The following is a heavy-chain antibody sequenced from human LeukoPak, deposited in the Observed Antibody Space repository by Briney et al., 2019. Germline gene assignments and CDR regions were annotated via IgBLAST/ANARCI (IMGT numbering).Heavy chain of an antibody. CDR3: AKNGDRGAYCSGGSCYPYYYYYIDV. Sequence: GGSLRLPCAASGFTFSSYGMSWVRQAPGKGLEWVSAISATGGTTYYADSVKGRFTISRDNSKNTLYLQMNSLRAEDTAIYYCAKNGDRGAYCSGGSCYPYYYYYIDVWGKGTTVTISS. V-gene: IGHV3-23*01. D-gene: IGHD2-15*01. CDR1: GFTFSSYG. CDR2: ISATGGTT. J-gene: IGHJ6*03.